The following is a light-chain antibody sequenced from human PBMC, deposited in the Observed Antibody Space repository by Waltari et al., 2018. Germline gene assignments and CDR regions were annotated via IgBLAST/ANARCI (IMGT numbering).Light chain of an antibody. CDR3: TAWDRRLSVWV. CDR1: SYNIGNLG. V-gene: IGLV10-54*04. J-gene: IGLJ3*02. Sequence: QARLSQPPSVSTALRATAAPTCTGNSYNIGNLGAAWLQQHQGHPPKLPSDRSNSRPSEISERFSASRSGDTASLSITGLQAEDEADYYCTAWDRRLSVWVFGGGTKLTVL. CDR2: RSN.